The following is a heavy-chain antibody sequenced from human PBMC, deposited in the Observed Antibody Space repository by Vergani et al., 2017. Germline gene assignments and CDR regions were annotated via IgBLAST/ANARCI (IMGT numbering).Heavy chain of an antibody. D-gene: IGHD6-6*01. Sequence: QVQLQQSGPGLVKPSQTLSLTCAISGDSVSSNSAAWSWIRQPPGKGLEWIGEINHSGSTNYNPSLKSRVTISVDTSKNQFSLKLSSVTAADTAVYYCARGRGAARKWGQGTLVTVSS. CDR3: ARGRGAARK. CDR2: INHSGST. J-gene: IGHJ4*02. V-gene: IGHV4-34*01. CDR1: GDSVSSNSAA.